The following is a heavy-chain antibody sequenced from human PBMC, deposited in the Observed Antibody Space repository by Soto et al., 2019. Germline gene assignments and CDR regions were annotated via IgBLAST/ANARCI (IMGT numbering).Heavy chain of an antibody. V-gene: IGHV1-2*04. CDR1: GYTFTGYY. J-gene: IGHJ6*03. Sequence: ASVKVSCKASGYTFTGYYMHSVRHSPGQGLEWMGWINPNSGGTNYAQKFQGWVTMTRDTSISTAYMELSRLRSDDTAVYYCASGIEAGLDPHYSYMAVWRNRTTVPVSS. CDR3: ASGIEAGLDPHYSYMAV. CDR2: INPNSGGT.